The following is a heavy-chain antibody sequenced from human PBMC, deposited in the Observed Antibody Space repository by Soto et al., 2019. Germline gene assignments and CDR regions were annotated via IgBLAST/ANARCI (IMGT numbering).Heavy chain of an antibody. J-gene: IGHJ4*02. CDR2: ISSSGSTI. Sequence: GGSLRLSCAASGFTFSSYGMHWVRQAPGKGLEWVSYISSSGSTIYYADSVKGRFTISRDNAKNSLYLQMNSLRAEDTAVYYCASTLFYYYDSSGYYRAWGQGTLVTVSS. CDR1: GFTFSSYG. D-gene: IGHD3-22*01. V-gene: IGHV3-48*01. CDR3: ASTLFYYYDSSGYYRA.